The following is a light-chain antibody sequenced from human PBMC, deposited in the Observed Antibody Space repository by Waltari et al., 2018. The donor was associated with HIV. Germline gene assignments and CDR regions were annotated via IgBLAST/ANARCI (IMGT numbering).Light chain of an antibody. V-gene: IGLV1-44*01. CDR3: AAWDDSLNGLWV. Sequence: QSVLTQPPSTSGTPGQRVTISCSWRSSNLGRNTVNWYQHLPGTAPKLLIYGNNQRPSGVPDRFSGSKSGTSASLAISGLQSEDEADYYCAAWDDSLNGLWVFGGGTKLTVL. CDR2: GNN. CDR1: SSNLGRNT. J-gene: IGLJ3*02.